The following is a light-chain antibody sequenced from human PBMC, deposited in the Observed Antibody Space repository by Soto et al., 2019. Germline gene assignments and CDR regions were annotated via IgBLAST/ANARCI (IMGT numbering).Light chain of an antibody. J-gene: IGLJ2*01. CDR3: AAWHDSLNAV. CDR1: SSNIGRNP. V-gene: IGLV1-44*01. CDR2: SNN. Sequence: QAVVTQPPSASGTPEQRVTISCSGSSSNIGRNPVNWYQQLPGTAPKLLIYSNNHRPSGVPDRFSGSKSGTSASLAISGLQSEDEGDYYCAAWHDSLNAVFGGGTKLTVL.